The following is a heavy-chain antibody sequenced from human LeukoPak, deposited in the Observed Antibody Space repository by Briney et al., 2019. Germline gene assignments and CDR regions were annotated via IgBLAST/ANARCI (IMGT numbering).Heavy chain of an antibody. CDR2: IHGDGDNI. CDR1: GFPFSSYA. CDR3: ARAQVGAPTDL. D-gene: IGHD1-26*01. Sequence: GGSLRLSCAASGFPFSSYAMYWVRQAPGKGLVWVARIHGDGDNISYADSVRGRFTISRDNAKDTLYLHMNSLRPEDTAVYYCARAQVGAPTDLWGQGTLVPVSS. V-gene: IGHV3-74*01. J-gene: IGHJ5*02.